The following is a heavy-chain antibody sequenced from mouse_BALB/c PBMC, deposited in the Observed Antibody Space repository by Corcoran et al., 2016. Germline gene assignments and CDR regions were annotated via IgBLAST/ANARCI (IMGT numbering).Heavy chain of an antibody. CDR1: GYTFTSYV. D-gene: IGHD2-4*01. CDR3: ASRNYDGSYYFDY. J-gene: IGHJ2*01. V-gene: IGHV1S136*01. Sequence: EVQLQQSGPELVKPGASVKMSCKASGYTFTSYVMHWVKQKPGQGLEWIGYINPYNDGTKYNEKFKGKDTLTSDKSSSTAYMELRSLTSVDSAVYYCASRNYDGSYYFDYCGQGTTLTVSS. CDR2: INPYNDGT.